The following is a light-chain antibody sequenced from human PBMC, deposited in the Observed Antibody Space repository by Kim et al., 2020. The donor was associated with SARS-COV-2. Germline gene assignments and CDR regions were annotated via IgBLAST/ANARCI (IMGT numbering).Light chain of an antibody. Sequence: TGQTARITCSGDALPKQYAYWFQQKPGQAPVVVIYEDTERPSGIPERFSGSTSGTTVTLTISGVQAEDEADYYCQSADSSDTFWVFGGGTQLTVL. J-gene: IGLJ3*02. CDR2: EDT. CDR3: QSADSSDTFWV. CDR1: ALPKQY. V-gene: IGLV3-25*03.